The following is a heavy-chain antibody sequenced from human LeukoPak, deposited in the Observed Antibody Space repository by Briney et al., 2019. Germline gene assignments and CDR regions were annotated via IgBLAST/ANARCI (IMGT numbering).Heavy chain of an antibody. CDR2: IYYSGST. D-gene: IGHD3-3*01. J-gene: IGHJ3*02. CDR1: GYSISSGYY. Sequence: PSETLSLTCAVSGYSISSGYYWGWIRQPPGKGLEWIGSIYYSGSTYYNPSLKSRVTISVDTSKNQFSLKLSSVTAADTAVYYCARLPRGTIFGVVSHDAFDIWAKGQWSPSLQ. CDR3: ARLPRGTIFGVVSHDAFDI. V-gene: IGHV4-38-2*01.